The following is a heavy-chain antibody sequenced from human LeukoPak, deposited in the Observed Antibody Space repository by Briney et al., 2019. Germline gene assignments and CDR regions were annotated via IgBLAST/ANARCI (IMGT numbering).Heavy chain of an antibody. CDR2: IYYSGST. Sequence: SETLSLTCTVSGGSISSGGYYWGWIRQHPGKGLGWIGYIYYSGSTYYNPSLKSRVTISVDTSKNQFSLKLSSVTAADTAVYYCARACSCGALSVYWYFDLWGRGTLVTVSS. D-gene: IGHD2-21*01. CDR3: ARACSCGALSVYWYFDL. V-gene: IGHV4-31*03. CDR1: GGSISSGGYY. J-gene: IGHJ2*01.